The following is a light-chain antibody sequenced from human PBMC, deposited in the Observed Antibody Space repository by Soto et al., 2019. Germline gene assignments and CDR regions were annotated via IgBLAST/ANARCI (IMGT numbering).Light chain of an antibody. J-gene: IGKJ4*01. V-gene: IGKV3-20*01. Sequence: EIVLTQSPGTLSLSPGERATLSCRASQSVSSSYLAWYQQKPGQAPRLLIFGASSRATGIPDRFSGSGSGTDFTLTISRLEPEDFAVYYFQQYGSAPLTFGGGTKGESK. CDR1: QSVSSSY. CDR2: GAS. CDR3: QQYGSAPLT.